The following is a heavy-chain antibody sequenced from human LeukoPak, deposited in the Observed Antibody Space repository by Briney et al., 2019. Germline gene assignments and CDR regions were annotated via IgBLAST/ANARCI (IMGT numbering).Heavy chain of an antibody. D-gene: IGHD3-9*01. CDR3: EKERGPYSDILTGYHNYMTFDY. V-gene: IGHV6-1*01. J-gene: IGHJ4*02. CDR2: TYYRSKWYN. Sequence: SQTLSLTCAISGDSVSSNSAAWNWIRQSPSRGLEWLGRTYYRSKWYNDYAVSAKSRITINPDTSKNQFSLQLNSVTPEDTAVYYCEKERGPYSDILTGYHNYMTFDYWAREPWSPSPQ. CDR1: GDSVSSNSAA.